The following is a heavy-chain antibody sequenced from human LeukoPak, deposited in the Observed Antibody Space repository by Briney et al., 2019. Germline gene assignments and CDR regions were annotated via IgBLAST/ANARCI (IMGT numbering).Heavy chain of an antibody. J-gene: IGHJ3*02. V-gene: IGHV1-18*04. CDR1: RYTFIGYY. Sequence: ASVKVSCKASRYTFIGYYIHWVRQAPGQGLEWMGWSSTFNGNRYYPPKLQDRVTMTTDTSTTTAYMELRSLTSDDTAVYYCARDLEGYGDSPDIWGQGTLVTVSS. D-gene: IGHD4-17*01. CDR2: SSTFNGNR. CDR3: ARDLEGYGDSPDI.